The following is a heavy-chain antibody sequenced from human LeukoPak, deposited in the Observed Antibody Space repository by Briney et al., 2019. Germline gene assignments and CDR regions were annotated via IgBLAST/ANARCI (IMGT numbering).Heavy chain of an antibody. D-gene: IGHD6-6*01. CDR2: ISSNGGST. V-gene: IGHV3-64*01. CDR1: GFTFSSDA. Sequence: PGGSLRLSCAASGFTFSSDAMHSVRQAPGKGLEYVSAISSNGGSTYYANSVKGRFTISRDNSKNTLFLQMGSLRAEDMAVYYCARGGSIASRPLVHWRQGTLVTVSS. J-gene: IGHJ4*02. CDR3: ARGGSIASRPLVH.